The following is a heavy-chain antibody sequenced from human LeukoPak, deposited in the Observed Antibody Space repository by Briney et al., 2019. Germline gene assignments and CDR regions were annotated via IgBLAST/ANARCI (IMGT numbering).Heavy chain of an antibody. J-gene: IGHJ4*02. CDR3: AKDPYGDYDPAFDY. CDR1: GFTFSSYA. CDR2: ISGSGGST. Sequence: GGSLRLSCAASGFTFSSYAMSWVRQAPGKGLEWVSAISGSGGSTYYADSVKGRFTIFRDNSKNTLYLQMNSLRAEDTAVYYCAKDPYGDYDPAFDYWGQGTLVTVSS. V-gene: IGHV3-23*01. D-gene: IGHD4-17*01.